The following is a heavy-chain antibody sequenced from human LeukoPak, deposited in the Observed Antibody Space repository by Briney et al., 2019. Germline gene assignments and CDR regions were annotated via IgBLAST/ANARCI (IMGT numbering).Heavy chain of an antibody. V-gene: IGHV3-48*03. D-gene: IGHD2-2*01. CDR2: ISSSTGVTI. CDR1: GFTFSNYE. J-gene: IGHJ4*02. Sequence: PGGSLRLSCAASGFTFSNYEMNWVRQAPGKGLEWVSYISSSTGVTIYYADSVKGRFTISRDNAKNSLYLQMNSLGAGDTAVYYCARGILGYCSSTSCSYFGDYWGQGTLVTVSS. CDR3: ARGILGYCSSTSCSYFGDY.